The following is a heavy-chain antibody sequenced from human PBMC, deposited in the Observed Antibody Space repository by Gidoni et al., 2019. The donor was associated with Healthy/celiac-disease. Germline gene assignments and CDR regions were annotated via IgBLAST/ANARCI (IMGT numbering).Heavy chain of an antibody. CDR2: ISGSGGST. Sequence: EVQLLESGGGLVQPGGSLRLSCAASGFTFSSYAMSWVRQAPGKGLEWVSAISGSGGSTYYADSVKGRFTISRDNSKNTLYLQMNSLRAEDTAVYYCAKILPSGSYLRYDAFDIWGQGTMVTVSS. D-gene: IGHD1-26*01. CDR3: AKILPSGSYLRYDAFDI. CDR1: GFTFSSYA. V-gene: IGHV3-23*01. J-gene: IGHJ3*02.